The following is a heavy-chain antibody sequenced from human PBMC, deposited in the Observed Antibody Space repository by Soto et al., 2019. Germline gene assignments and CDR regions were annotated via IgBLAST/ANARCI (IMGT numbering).Heavy chain of an antibody. J-gene: IGHJ6*02. Sequence: PSETLSLTCAVYGGSFSGYYWSWIRQPPGKGLEWIGEINHSGSTNYNPSLKSRVTISVDTSKNQFSLKLSSVTAADTAVYYCARGLTYDFWSGYYPYGMDVWGQGTTVPVSS. CDR1: GGSFSGYY. CDR3: ARGLTYDFWSGYYPYGMDV. D-gene: IGHD3-3*01. V-gene: IGHV4-34*01. CDR2: INHSGST.